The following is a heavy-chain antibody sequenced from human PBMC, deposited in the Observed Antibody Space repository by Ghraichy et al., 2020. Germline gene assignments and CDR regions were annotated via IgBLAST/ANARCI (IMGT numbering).Heavy chain of an antibody. CDR3: AKDQRYYGSGSYSDY. CDR2: ISGSGGST. J-gene: IGHJ4*02. Sequence: GGSLRLSCAASGFTFSSYAMSWVRQAPGKGLEWVSAISGSGGSTYYADSVKGRFTISRDNSKNTLYLQMNSLRAEDTAVYYCAKDQRYYGSGSYSDYWGQGTLVTVSS. CDR1: GFTFSSYA. V-gene: IGHV3-23*01. D-gene: IGHD3-10*01.